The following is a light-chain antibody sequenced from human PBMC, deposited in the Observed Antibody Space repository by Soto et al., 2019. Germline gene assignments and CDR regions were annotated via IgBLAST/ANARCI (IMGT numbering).Light chain of an antibody. CDR3: TAWDDRLNGPV. J-gene: IGLJ2*01. V-gene: IGLV1-44*01. CDR1: SSNIGSNT. CDR2: SNN. Sequence: QPVLTQPPSASGTPGQRVTISCSGSSSNIGSNTVNWYQHLPGTAPKLLIHSNNQRPSGVPDRFSGSKSGTSASLAISGLQSEDEADYYCTAWDDRLNGPVFGGGTKLTVL.